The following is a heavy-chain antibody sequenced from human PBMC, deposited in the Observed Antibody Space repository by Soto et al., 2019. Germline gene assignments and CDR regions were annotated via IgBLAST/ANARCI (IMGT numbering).Heavy chain of an antibody. Sequence: GGSLRLSCAASGFTFSSYGMHWVRQAPGKGLEWVAVISYDGSNKYYADSVKCRFTISRDNSKNTLYLQMNSLRAEDTAVYYCAKDYYGSGSYLFYYYYGMDVWGQGTTVTVSS. CDR3: AKDYYGSGSYLFYYYYGMDV. J-gene: IGHJ6*02. V-gene: IGHV3-30*18. CDR1: GFTFSSYG. CDR2: ISYDGSNK. D-gene: IGHD3-10*01.